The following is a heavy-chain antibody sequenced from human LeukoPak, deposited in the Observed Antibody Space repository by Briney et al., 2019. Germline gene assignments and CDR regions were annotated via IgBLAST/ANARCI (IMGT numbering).Heavy chain of an antibody. J-gene: IGHJ4*02. CDR2: ISGSGTSA. CDR1: GFTFSSYA. D-gene: IGHD6-19*01. V-gene: IGHV3-23*01. CDR3: ARELRIAVAGTKDY. Sequence: GGFLRLSCAASGFTFSSYAMSWVRQAPGKGLEWVSGISGSGTSAYYADSVKGRFTISRDNSKNTLYLQMNSLRAEDTALYYCARELRIAVAGTKDYWGQGTLVTVSS.